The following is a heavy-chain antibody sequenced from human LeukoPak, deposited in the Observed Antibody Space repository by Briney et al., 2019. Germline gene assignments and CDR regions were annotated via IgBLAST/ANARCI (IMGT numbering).Heavy chain of an antibody. Sequence: GSLRLSCAASGFTFSSYSMNWVRQPPGKGLEWIGEINHSGSTNYNPSLKSRVTISVDTSKNQFSLKLSSVTAADTAVYYCASLYYYDSSGYYSWGQGTLVTVSS. V-gene: IGHV4-34*01. CDR1: GFTFSSYS. J-gene: IGHJ4*02. CDR3: ASLYYYDSSGYYS. D-gene: IGHD3-22*01. CDR2: INHSGST.